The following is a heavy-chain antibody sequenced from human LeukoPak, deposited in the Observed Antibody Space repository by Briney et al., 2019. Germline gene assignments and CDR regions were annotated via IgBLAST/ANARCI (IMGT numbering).Heavy chain of an antibody. J-gene: IGHJ4*02. D-gene: IGHD6-13*01. V-gene: IGHV3-15*01. CDR1: GFTFSKAW. CDR3: ATERYTSSWFFDY. Sequence: GGSLRLSCAASGFTFSKAWMSWVRQAPGKGLEWVGRCKSKTDGGTRYYAAPVEGRFSISRDDSKNTLYLQMNNLRTEDTAVYYCATERYTSSWFFDYWGQGTLVTVSS. CDR2: CKSKTDGGTR.